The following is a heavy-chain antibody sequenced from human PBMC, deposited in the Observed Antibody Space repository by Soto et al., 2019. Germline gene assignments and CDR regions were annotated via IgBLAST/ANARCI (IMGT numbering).Heavy chain of an antibody. CDR2: IYYSGST. V-gene: IGHV4-61*01. Sequence: QVQLQESGPGLVKPSETLSLTCTVSGGSVSTGSYYWSWIRQPPGKGLEWIGYIYYSGSTNHNPSLKSRVTISVDTSKNQFSLKLSSVTAADTAVYYCANYPTTVTSDYWGQGTLVTVSS. CDR1: GGSVSTGSYY. J-gene: IGHJ4*02. D-gene: IGHD4-17*01. CDR3: ANYPTTVTSDY.